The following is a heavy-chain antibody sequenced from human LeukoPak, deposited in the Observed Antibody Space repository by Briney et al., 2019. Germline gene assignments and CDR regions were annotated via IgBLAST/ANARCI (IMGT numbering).Heavy chain of an antibody. D-gene: IGHD3-22*01. J-gene: IGHJ3*02. V-gene: IGHV2-70*04. Sequence: SGPTLVNPTQTLTLTCTFSGLSVSSTGMRVSWIRQPPGKALEWLARIDWDDDKFYSASLKTRLPISKDTSKNQVVLTMTNMDPVDTATYYCARMTHYYDSNGTDKAFDIWGQGTMVTVSS. CDR2: IDWDDDK. CDR1: GLSVSSTGMR. CDR3: ARMTHYYDSNGTDKAFDI.